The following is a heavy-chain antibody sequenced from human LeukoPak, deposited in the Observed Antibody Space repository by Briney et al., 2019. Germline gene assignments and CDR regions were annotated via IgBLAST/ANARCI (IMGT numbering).Heavy chain of an antibody. CDR3: ARESPRTTAAFDI. V-gene: IGHV3-21*01. D-gene: IGHD1-1*01. CDR2: ISSSSSYI. CDR1: GFSFSGFW. Sequence: GGSLRLSCAASGFSFSGFWMSWVRQAPGKGLEWVSSISSSSSYIYYADSVKGRFTISRDNAKNSLYLQMNSLRAEDTAVYYCARESPRTTAAFDIWGQGTMVTVSS. J-gene: IGHJ3*02.